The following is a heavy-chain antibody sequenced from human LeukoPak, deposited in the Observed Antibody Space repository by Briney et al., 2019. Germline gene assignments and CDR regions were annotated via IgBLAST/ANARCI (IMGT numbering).Heavy chain of an antibody. J-gene: IGHJ3*01. CDR3: ARDLASMTKNAFDV. Sequence: SVKVSCKASGGTFSSYAISWVRQAPGQGLEWMGGIIPIFGTANYAQKFQGRVTITADESTSTAYMELSSLRSEDTAVYYCARDLASMTKNAFDVWGQGTMVTVSS. CDR2: IIPIFGTA. CDR1: GGTFSSYA. V-gene: IGHV1-69*13. D-gene: IGHD2/OR15-2a*01.